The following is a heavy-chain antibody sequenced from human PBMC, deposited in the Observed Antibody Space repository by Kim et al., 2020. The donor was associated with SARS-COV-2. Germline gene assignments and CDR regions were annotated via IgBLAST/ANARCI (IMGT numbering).Heavy chain of an antibody. V-gene: IGHV3-74*01. Sequence: GGSLRLSCAASRFTFSSYWMHWVRQAPGKGLVWVSRINSDGSSTNYADSVKGRFTISRDNAKNTLYLQMNSLRAEDTAVYYCARVSIYSNYYFDYWGQGNLVTVSS. CDR3: ARVSIYSNYYFDY. D-gene: IGHD4-4*01. J-gene: IGHJ4*02. CDR1: RFTFSSYW. CDR2: INSDGSST.